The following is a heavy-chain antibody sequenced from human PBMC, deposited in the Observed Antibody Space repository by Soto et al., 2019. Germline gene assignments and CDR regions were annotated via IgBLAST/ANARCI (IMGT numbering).Heavy chain of an antibody. D-gene: IGHD6-19*01. CDR2: IYYSGST. J-gene: IGHJ3*02. V-gene: IGHV4-59*08. Sequence: SETLSLTCTVSGGSISSYYWSWIRQPPGKGLEWIGYIYYSGSTNYNPSLKSRVTISVDTSKNQFSLKLSSVTAADTAVYYCARHGLAVAATWAFDIWGQGTMVTV. CDR3: ARHGLAVAATWAFDI. CDR1: GGSISSYY.